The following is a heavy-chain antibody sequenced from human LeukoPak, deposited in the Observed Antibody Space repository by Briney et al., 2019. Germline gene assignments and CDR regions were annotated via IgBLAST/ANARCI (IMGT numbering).Heavy chain of an antibody. Sequence: GGSLRLSCAASGFNIGSYWMNWVRQGPGKGLVWVARISSDGKSISYADSVKGRFTISRDNSKKTLYLQMDSLRAEDTAVYYCASASSESYYWAPDYWGQGTLVTVSS. CDR1: GFNIGSYW. CDR2: ISSDGKSI. J-gene: IGHJ4*02. V-gene: IGHV3-74*01. CDR3: ASASSESYYWAPDY. D-gene: IGHD3-10*01.